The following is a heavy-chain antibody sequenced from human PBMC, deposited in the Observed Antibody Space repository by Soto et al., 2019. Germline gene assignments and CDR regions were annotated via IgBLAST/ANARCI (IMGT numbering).Heavy chain of an antibody. CDR2: IYYSGST. J-gene: IGHJ4*02. CDR1: GGSISSSSYY. Sequence: PSETLSLTCTVSGGSISSSSYYWGWIRQPPGKGLEWIGSIYYSGSTYYNPSLKSRVTISVDTSKNQFSLKLSSVTAADTAVYYCARHSRQLVGGYFDYWGQGTLVTVSS. V-gene: IGHV4-39*01. D-gene: IGHD6-6*01. CDR3: ARHSRQLVGGYFDY.